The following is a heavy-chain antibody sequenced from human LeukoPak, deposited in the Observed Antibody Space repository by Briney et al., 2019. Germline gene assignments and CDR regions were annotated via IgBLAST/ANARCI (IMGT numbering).Heavy chain of an antibody. V-gene: IGHV3-43*02. CDR2: ISGDGGST. CDR1: GFTFDDYA. Sequence: GGSLRLSCAASGFTFDDYAMHWVRQAPGKGLEWVSPISGDGGSTYYADSVKGRFTIFRDNSKNSLYLQMNSLRTEDTALYYCAKDISPYSSSCDYWGQGTLVTVSS. D-gene: IGHD6-6*01. CDR3: AKDISPYSSSCDY. J-gene: IGHJ4*02.